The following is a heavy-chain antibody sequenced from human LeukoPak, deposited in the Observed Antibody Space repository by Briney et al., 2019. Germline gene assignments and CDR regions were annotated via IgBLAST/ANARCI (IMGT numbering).Heavy chain of an antibody. Sequence: ASVKVSCKASGYTFTSYAMHWVRQAPGQRLEWMGWINAGNGNTKYSQKFQGRVTITRDTSASTAYMEVSSLRSEDTAVYYCARASRKRYSGSYREFDYWGQGTLVTVSS. CDR1: GYTFTSYA. J-gene: IGHJ4*02. V-gene: IGHV1-3*01. CDR3: ARASRKRYSGSYREFDY. D-gene: IGHD1-26*01. CDR2: INAGNGNT.